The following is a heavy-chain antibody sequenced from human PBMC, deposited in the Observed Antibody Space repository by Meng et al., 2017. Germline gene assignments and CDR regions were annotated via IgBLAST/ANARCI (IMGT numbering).Heavy chain of an antibody. CDR1: GFTFSSYS. D-gene: IGHD4-17*01. J-gene: IGHJ4*02. CDR3: ARDYGDHLGFDY. Sequence: EVQLVESGGGLVKPGGSLRLSCAASGFTFSSYSMNWVRQAPGKGLEWVSSISSSSSYIYYADSVKGRFTISRDNAKNSLYLQMNSLRAEDTAVYYCARDYGDHLGFDYWGQGTLVTVSS. CDR2: ISSSSSYI. V-gene: IGHV3-21*04.